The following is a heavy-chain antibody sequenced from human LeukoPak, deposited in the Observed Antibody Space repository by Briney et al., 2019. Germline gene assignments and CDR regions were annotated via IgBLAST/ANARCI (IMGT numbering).Heavy chain of an antibody. CDR1: GGSISSYY. Sequence: PSETLSLTCTVSGGSISSYYWSWIRQPPGKGLERIGYIYYSGSTNYNPSLKSRVTISVDTSKNQFSLKLSSVTAADTAVYYCARIPITLVRGGFWFDPWGQGTLVTVSS. V-gene: IGHV4-59*01. CDR2: IYYSGST. CDR3: ARIPITLVRGGFWFDP. J-gene: IGHJ5*02. D-gene: IGHD3-10*01.